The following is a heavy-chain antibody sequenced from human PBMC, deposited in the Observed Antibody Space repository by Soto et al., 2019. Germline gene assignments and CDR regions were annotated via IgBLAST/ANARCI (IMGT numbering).Heavy chain of an antibody. Sequence: QVQLVESGGGEVQPGRSLRLSCAASGFTFSSYGMHWVRQAPGKGLEWVAVIWYDGSNKYYADSVKGRFTISRDNSKNTLYLQMNSLRAEDTAVYYCARDPGCSCYFCMDVWGQGTTVTVSS. D-gene: IGHD2-15*01. CDR1: GFTFSSYG. J-gene: IGHJ6*02. CDR2: IWYDGSNK. V-gene: IGHV3-33*01. CDR3: ARDPGCSCYFCMDV.